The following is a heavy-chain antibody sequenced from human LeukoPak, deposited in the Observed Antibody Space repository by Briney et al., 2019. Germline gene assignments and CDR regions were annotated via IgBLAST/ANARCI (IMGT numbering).Heavy chain of an antibody. V-gene: IGHV4-59*12. D-gene: IGHD3-16*01. CDR1: GGSFSSYY. Sequence: SETLSLTCAVYGGSFSSYYWSWIRQPPGKGLEWIGYIYYSGSTNYNPSLKSRVTISVDTSKNQFSLKLSSVTAADTAVYYCARDGDYYYYMDVWGKGTTVTISS. CDR2: IYYSGST. CDR3: ARDGDYYYYMDV. J-gene: IGHJ6*03.